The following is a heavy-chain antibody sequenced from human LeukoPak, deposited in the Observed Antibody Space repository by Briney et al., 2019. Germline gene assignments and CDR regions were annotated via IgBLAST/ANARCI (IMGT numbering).Heavy chain of an antibody. D-gene: IGHD3-10*01. CDR3: AKGLYYYGSGSPLDI. Sequence: PGRSLRLSCAASGFTFGDYAMHWVRQAPGKGLEWVSGISWNSGSIGYADSVKGRFTISRDNAKNSLYLQMNSLRAEDTALYYCAKGLYYYGSGSPLDIWGQGTMVTVSS. CDR2: ISWNSGSI. CDR1: GFTFGDYA. V-gene: IGHV3-9*01. J-gene: IGHJ3*02.